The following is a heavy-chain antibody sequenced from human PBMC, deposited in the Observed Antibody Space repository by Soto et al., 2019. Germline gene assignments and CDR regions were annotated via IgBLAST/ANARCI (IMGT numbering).Heavy chain of an antibody. Sequence: QLQLQESGPGLVKPSETLSISCTVSGGSITSSFYWGWIRQPPGKGLEWIGSIYGTGNTYYNPSLKGRVTTSADTSKNQFSLNLISVTAADTAVYYCRSSSRYSTDVWGQGATVTVSS. CDR3: RSSSRYSTDV. CDR1: GGSITSSFY. D-gene: IGHD6-13*01. J-gene: IGHJ6*02. CDR2: IYGTGNT. V-gene: IGHV4-39*01.